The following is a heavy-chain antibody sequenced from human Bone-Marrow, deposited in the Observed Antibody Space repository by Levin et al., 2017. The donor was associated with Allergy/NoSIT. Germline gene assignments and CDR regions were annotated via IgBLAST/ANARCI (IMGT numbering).Heavy chain of an antibody. D-gene: IGHD6-19*01. CDR1: GDSVSSNSAA. J-gene: IGHJ5*02. V-gene: IGHV6-1*01. Sequence: LSQTLSLTCAISGDSVSSNSAAWNWIRQSPSRGLEWLGRTYYRSKWYNDYAVSVKSRITINPDTSKNQFSLQLNSVTPEDTAVYYCARDSSTAAYSSGWYGGFDPWGQGTLVTVSS. CDR3: ARDSSTAAYSSGWYGGFDP. CDR2: TYYRSKWYN.